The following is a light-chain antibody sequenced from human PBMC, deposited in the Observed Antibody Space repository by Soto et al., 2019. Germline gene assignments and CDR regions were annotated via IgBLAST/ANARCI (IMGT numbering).Light chain of an antibody. CDR1: QSVSSH. J-gene: IGKJ1*01. CDR3: QHYGTSPLT. V-gene: IGKV3-20*01. Sequence: EIVLTQSPGTLSLSPGERATLSCRASQSVSSHLAWYQQRPGQAPRLLIYGASSRATGIPDRFSGSGSGTDFTLTISRLEPEDFALYYCQHYGTSPLTFGQGTKVEIK. CDR2: GAS.